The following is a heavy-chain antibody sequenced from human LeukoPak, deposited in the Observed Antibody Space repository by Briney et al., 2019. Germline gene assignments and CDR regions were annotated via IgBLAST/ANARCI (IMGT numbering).Heavy chain of an antibody. J-gene: IGHJ5*02. D-gene: IGHD4-23*01. CDR1: GGSFSGYY. Sequence: PSETLSLTCAVYGGSFSGYYWSWIRQPPGKGLEWIGEINHSGSTNHNPSLKSRVTISVDTSKNQFSLKLSSVTAADTAVYYCASLHGGRRDSNWFDPWGQGTLVTVSS. CDR2: INHSGST. V-gene: IGHV4-34*01. CDR3: ASLHGGRRDSNWFDP.